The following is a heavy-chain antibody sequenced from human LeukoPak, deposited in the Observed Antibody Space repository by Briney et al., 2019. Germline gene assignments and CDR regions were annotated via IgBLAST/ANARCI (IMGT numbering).Heavy chain of an antibody. J-gene: IGHJ4*02. CDR3: AKDFFPWSIRGWCFDY. V-gene: IGHV3-7*01. CDR2: IKQDGSEK. D-gene: IGHD2-8*01. Sequence: AGGSLRLSCAASGFTFSAYAMHWVRQAPGKGLEWVANIKQDGSEKHYVDSVKGRFTISRDNAKNSLYLQMNSLRAEDTAVYYCAKDFFPWSIRGWCFDYWGQGTLVTVSS. CDR1: GFTFSAYA.